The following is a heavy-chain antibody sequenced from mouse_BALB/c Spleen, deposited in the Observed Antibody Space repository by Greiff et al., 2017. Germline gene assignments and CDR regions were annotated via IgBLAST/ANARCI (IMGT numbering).Heavy chain of an antibody. Sequence: VQGVESGPGLVAPSQSLSITCTVSGFSLPDYGVSWIRQPPGKGLEWLGVIWGGGSTYYNSALKSRLSISKDNSKSQVFLKMNSLQTDDTAMYYCAKHYRYDGYYFDYWGQGTTLTVSS. V-gene: IGHV2-6-5*01. CDR1: GFSLPDYG. D-gene: IGHD2-14*01. J-gene: IGHJ2*01. CDR3: AKHYRYDGYYFDY. CDR2: IWGGGST.